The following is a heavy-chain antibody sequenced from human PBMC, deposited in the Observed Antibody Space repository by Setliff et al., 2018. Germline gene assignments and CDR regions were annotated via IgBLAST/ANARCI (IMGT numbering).Heavy chain of an antibody. V-gene: IGHV1-2*02. Sequence: ASVKVSCKASGSNFIGYYLYWLRQAPGQGLEWTGWMNSNTGGTNSAQKFQGRITMTRDESTSTAYMELSSLRSEDTAVYFCAREAGRGEFYFDYWGQGTLVTVSS. D-gene: IGHD2-15*01. CDR2: MNSNTGGT. J-gene: IGHJ4*02. CDR1: GSNFIGYY. CDR3: AREAGRGEFYFDY.